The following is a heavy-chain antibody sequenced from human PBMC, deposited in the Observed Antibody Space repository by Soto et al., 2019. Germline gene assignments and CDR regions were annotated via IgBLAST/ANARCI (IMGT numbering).Heavy chain of an antibody. V-gene: IGHV3-21*01. CDR3: ARGDYDFWSGYYNYYGMDV. CDR2: ISSSSSYI. CDR1: GFTFSSYS. J-gene: IGHJ6*02. D-gene: IGHD3-3*01. Sequence: GGSLRLSCAASGFTFSSYSMNWVRQAPGKGLEWVSSISSSSSYIYYADSVKGRFTISRDNAKNSLYLQMNSLRDEDTAVYYCARGDYDFWSGYYNYYGMDVWGQGTTVTVSS.